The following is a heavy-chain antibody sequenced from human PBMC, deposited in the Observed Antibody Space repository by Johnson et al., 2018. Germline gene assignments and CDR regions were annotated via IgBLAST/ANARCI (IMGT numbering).Heavy chain of an antibody. CDR1: GFTFSGYG. V-gene: IGHV3-30*18. Sequence: QVQLVQSGGGVVQPGRSLRLSCAASGFTFSGYGMHWVRQAPGKGLEWVAVTSYDGRNESYAESVKGRFTISRDNSKNTLYLQMNSLGGGDAAVYFCAKDKEFCSGCRCSYYSHYMDVWGKGTTVTVSS. CDR3: AKDKEFCSGCRCSYYSHYMDV. J-gene: IGHJ6*03. D-gene: IGHD2-15*01. CDR2: TSYDGRNE.